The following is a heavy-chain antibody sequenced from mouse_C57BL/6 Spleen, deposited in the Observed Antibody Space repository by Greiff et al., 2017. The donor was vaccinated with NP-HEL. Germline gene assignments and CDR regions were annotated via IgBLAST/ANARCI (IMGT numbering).Heavy chain of an antibody. Sequence: EVKLVESGPELVKPGASVKMSCKASGYTFTDYNMHWVKQSHGKSLEWIGYINPNNGGTSYNQKFKGKATLTVNKSSSTAYMELRSLTSEDSAVYYCARDYYGSSYGFDYWGQGTTLTVSS. V-gene: IGHV1-22*01. J-gene: IGHJ2*01. CDR3: ARDYYGSSYGFDY. CDR2: INPNNGGT. D-gene: IGHD1-1*01. CDR1: GYTFTDYN.